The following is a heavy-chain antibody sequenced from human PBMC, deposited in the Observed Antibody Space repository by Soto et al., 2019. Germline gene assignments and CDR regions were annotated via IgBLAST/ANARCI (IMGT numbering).Heavy chain of an antibody. Sequence: GGSLRLSCAASGFTFSSYSMNWVRQAPGKGLEWISYVSSSSGTIYYADSVKGRFTISRDNAKNSMYLQMNSLRAEDTAVYYCARDLNGYNCFFDYWGQGTLVTVSS. CDR2: VSSSSGTI. D-gene: IGHD5-12*01. CDR3: ARDLNGYNCFFDY. J-gene: IGHJ4*02. V-gene: IGHV3-48*01. CDR1: GFTFSSYS.